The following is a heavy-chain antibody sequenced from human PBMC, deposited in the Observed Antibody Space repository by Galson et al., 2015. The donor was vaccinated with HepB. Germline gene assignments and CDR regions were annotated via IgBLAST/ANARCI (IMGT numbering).Heavy chain of an antibody. CDR1: GYSFTSYW. CDR3: ARHSPAGMYNWNDDLYYYYGMDV. CDR2: IYPGDSDT. J-gene: IGHJ6*02. V-gene: IGHV5-51*01. D-gene: IGHD1-1*01. Sequence: QSGAEVKKPGESLKISCKGSGYSFTSYWIGWVRQMPGKGLEWMGIIYPGDSDTRYSPSFQGQVTISADKSISTAYLQWSSLKASDTAMYYCARHSPAGMYNWNDDLYYYYGMDVWGQGTTVTVSS.